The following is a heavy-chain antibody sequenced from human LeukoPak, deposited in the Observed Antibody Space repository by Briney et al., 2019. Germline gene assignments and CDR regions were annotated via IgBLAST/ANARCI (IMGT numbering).Heavy chain of an antibody. V-gene: IGHV4-34*01. D-gene: IGHD6-13*01. CDR2: INHSGST. Sequence: SETLSLTCAVYGGSFSGYYWSWIRQPPGKGLEWIGEINHSGSTNYNPSLKSRVTISVDTSKNQFSLKLSSVTAADTAVYYCARGADSSSWYGDDFDYWGQGTLVTVSS. CDR3: ARGADSSSWYGDDFDY. J-gene: IGHJ4*02. CDR1: GGSFSGYY.